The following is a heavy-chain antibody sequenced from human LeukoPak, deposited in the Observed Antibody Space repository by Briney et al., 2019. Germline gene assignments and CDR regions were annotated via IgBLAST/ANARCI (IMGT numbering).Heavy chain of an antibody. CDR2: INPSGGST. V-gene: IGHV1-46*01. D-gene: IGHD3-10*01. CDR3: AGEHGSGSYSLNNWFDP. CDR1: GYTLTELS. Sequence: EASVKVSCKVSGYTLTELSMHWVRQAPGQGLEWMGIINPSGGSTSYAQKFQGRVTMTRDMSTSTVYMELSSLRSEDTAVYYCAGEHGSGSYSLNNWFDPWGQGTLVTVSS. J-gene: IGHJ5*02.